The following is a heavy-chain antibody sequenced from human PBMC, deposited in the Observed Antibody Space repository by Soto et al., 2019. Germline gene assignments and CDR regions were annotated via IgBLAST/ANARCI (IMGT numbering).Heavy chain of an antibody. V-gene: IGHV1-69*13. CDR1: GGTFSSYA. CDR3: ARLRYKVVAATELYYGMDV. D-gene: IGHD2-15*01. J-gene: IGHJ6*02. CDR2: IIPIFGTA. Sequence: SVKVSCKASGGTFSSYAISWVRQAPGQGLEWMGGIIPIFGTANYAQKFQGRVTITADESTSTAYMELSSLRSEDTAVYYCARLRYKVVAATELYYGMDVWGQGTTVTVS.